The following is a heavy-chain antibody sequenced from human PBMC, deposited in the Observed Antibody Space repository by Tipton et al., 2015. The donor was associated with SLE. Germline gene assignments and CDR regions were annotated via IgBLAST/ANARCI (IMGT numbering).Heavy chain of an antibody. CDR2: IYYSGST. CDR1: GGSISSYY. V-gene: IGHV4-59*01. J-gene: IGHJ3*02. CDR3: ARDRAGEAFDI. D-gene: IGHD3-16*01. Sequence: SLTCTVSGGSISSYYWSWIRQPPGKGLEWIGYIYYSGSTNYNPSLKSRVTISVDTSKNEFSLRLSSVTATDTAVYYCARDRAGEAFDIWGQGTMVTVSS.